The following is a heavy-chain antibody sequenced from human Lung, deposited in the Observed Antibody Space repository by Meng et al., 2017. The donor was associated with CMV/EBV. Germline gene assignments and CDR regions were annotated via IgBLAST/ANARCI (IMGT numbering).Heavy chain of an antibody. CDR1: GGSIGSGGYY. J-gene: IGHJ4*02. Sequence: QVQLQESGPGLVKLSQTLSLTCTVSGGSIGSGGYYWSWIRQHPGKGLEWIGYIYYTGSTFYNPSLKSRVTISVDTSKNQFSLKLIPATAADTAVYYCAREAGRDGYATPKFDYWGQGTLVTVSS. CDR2: IYYTGST. V-gene: IGHV4-31*03. CDR3: AREAGRDGYATPKFDY. D-gene: IGHD5-24*01.